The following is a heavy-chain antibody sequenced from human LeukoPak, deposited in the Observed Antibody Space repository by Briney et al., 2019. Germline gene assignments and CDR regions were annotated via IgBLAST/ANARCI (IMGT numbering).Heavy chain of an antibody. CDR1: GGPFSGYY. V-gene: IGHV4-34*01. CDR2: INHSGST. J-gene: IGHJ4*02. CDR3: AAVGSGTGAFDY. D-gene: IGHD2-8*02. Sequence: PPETLSLTCAVYGGPFSGYYWSWIRQPPGKGLEWIGEINHSGSTNYNPSLKSRVTRSVDTSKNQFSLKLSSVTAADTAVYYCAAVGSGTGAFDYWGQGTLVTVSS.